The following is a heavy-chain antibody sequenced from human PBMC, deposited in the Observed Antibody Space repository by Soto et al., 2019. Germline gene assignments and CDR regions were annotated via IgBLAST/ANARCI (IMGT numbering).Heavy chain of an antibody. J-gene: IGHJ4*02. V-gene: IGHV4-59*01. D-gene: IGHD3-22*01. CDR2: IDYTGST. CDR1: GTSISGYY. CDR3: ARRGDQFDSSGYYRV. Sequence: QVQLQESGPGLVKPSETLSLTCTVSGTSISGYYWSWLRQPPGKGLEWVGYIDYTGSTNYNPSLKSRITISLDTSKMQFSLKLNSVTAADTAVYYCARRGDQFDSSGYYRVWGQGTLVTVSS.